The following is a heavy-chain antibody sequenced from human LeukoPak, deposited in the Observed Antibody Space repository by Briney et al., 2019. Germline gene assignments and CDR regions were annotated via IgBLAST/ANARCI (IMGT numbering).Heavy chain of an antibody. CDR2: INPNSGGT. CDR1: GYTFTGHY. J-gene: IGHJ5*02. D-gene: IGHD1-26*01. CDR3: ASSVGATTDWFDP. Sequence: ASVKVSCKASGYTFTGHYMHWVRQAPGQGLEWMGWINPNSGGTNYAQKFQGRVTMTRDTSISTAYMELSRLRSDDTAVYYCASSVGATTDWFDPWGQGTLVTVSS. V-gene: IGHV1-2*02.